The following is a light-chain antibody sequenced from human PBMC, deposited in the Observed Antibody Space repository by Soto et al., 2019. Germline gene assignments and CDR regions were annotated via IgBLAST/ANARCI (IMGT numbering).Light chain of an antibody. CDR3: QQYGSSRT. J-gene: IGKJ1*01. V-gene: IGKV3-20*01. Sequence: EIELTQSPGTLSLSPGERATLSCRASQSAGNTYLAWYQQKPGQAPRLLIYGTSSRATGIPDRFSGSGSGTEFTLTIDGVEPEDFAVYYCQQYGSSRTFGHGTKVEVK. CDR2: GTS. CDR1: QSAGNTY.